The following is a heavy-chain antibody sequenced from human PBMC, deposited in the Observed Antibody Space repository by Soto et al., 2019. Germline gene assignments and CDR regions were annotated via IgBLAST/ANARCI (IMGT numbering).Heavy chain of an antibody. CDR3: AKRDNSGWYSLDY. J-gene: IGHJ4*02. D-gene: IGHD6-19*01. CDR2: VSPSGSNT. Sequence: GGSLRLSCAVSGFIFSNYPMSWVRQAPGKGPEWVSSVSPSGSNTYYADSVKGRFTMSRDNSENRLHLQMNSLRAEDTAVYFCAKRDNSGWYSLDYWGQGTLVTVSS. CDR1: GFIFSNYP. V-gene: IGHV3-23*01.